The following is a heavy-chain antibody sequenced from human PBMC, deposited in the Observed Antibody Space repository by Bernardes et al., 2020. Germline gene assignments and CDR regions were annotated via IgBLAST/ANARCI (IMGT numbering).Heavy chain of an antibody. Sequence: GGSLRLSCAASGFTFSSSTMNWVRQAPGKGLEWVASIDSSSKYIYYAESLKGRFTISRDNAKNSLYLQMDSLRAEDTAVYFCARTVAGIPIDFWGQGTLVTVSS. CDR1: GFTFSSST. V-gene: IGHV3-21*06. CDR2: IDSSSKYI. J-gene: IGHJ4*02. CDR3: ARTVAGIPIDF. D-gene: IGHD2-2*02.